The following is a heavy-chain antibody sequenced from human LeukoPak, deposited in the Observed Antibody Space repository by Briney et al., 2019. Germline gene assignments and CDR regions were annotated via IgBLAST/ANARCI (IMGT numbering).Heavy chain of an antibody. CDR1: GFTFSSYW. CDR3: AREGNSYYYDSSGYFFDY. D-gene: IGHD3-22*01. CDR2: IRQDGSDK. Sequence: PGGSLRLSCAASGFTFSSYWMSWVRQAPGKGLEWVANIRQDGSDKYYVDSVKGRFTISRDNAKNSLYLQMNSLRAEDTAVYYCAREGNSYYYDSSGYFFDYWGQGTPVTVSS. V-gene: IGHV3-7*01. J-gene: IGHJ4*02.